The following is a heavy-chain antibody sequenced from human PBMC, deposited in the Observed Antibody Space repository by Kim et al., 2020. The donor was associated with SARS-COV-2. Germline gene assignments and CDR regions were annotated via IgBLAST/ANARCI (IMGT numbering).Heavy chain of an antibody. D-gene: IGHD3-22*01. V-gene: IGHV3-30*18. CDR3: AKDRGFGSSSWPVRYYYDSSGYSHPDY. Sequence: GGSLRLSCAASGFTFSSYGMHWVRQAPGKGLEWVAVISYDGSNKYYADSVKGRFTISRDNSKNTLYLQMNSLRAEDTAVYYCAKDRGFGSSSWPVRYYYDSSGYSHPDYWGQGTLVTVSS. CDR2: ISYDGSNK. CDR1: GFTFSSYG. J-gene: IGHJ4*02.